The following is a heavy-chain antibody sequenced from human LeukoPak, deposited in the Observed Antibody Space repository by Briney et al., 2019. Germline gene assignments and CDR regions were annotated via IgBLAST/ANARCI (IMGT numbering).Heavy chain of an antibody. CDR2: IIPIFGTA. Sequence: SVNVSCKASGGTFSSYAISWVRQAPGQGLEWMGGIIPIFGTANYAQTFQGRVTITTDESTSTAYMELSSLSSEDTAVYYCARDLDFWSGSQGLHGYWGQGPLVTVSS. D-gene: IGHD3-3*01. CDR1: GGTFSSYA. V-gene: IGHV1-69*05. J-gene: IGHJ4*02. CDR3: ARDLDFWSGSQGLHGY.